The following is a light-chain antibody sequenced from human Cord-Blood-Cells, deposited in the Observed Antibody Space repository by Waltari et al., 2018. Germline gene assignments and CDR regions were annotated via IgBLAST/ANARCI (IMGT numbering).Light chain of an antibody. Sequence: QSALTHPASVSGSPGQSITISCTGTSSDVGGYNYVSWYQQHPGKAPKLMIYDVSKRPSGVSNRCSGAKSGNTASLTISGLQAEDEADYYCSSYTSSSTWVFGGGTKLTVL. J-gene: IGLJ3*02. CDR2: DVS. CDR3: SSYTSSSTWV. CDR1: SSDVGGYNY. V-gene: IGLV2-14*01.